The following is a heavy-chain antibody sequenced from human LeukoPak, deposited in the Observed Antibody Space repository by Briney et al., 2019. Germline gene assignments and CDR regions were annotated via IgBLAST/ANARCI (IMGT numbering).Heavy chain of an antibody. D-gene: IGHD6-13*01. CDR3: ARLCSSPFDY. CDR1: GFTFSSYE. Sequence: GGSLRLSCAASGFTFSSYEMNWVRQAPGKGLEWVSYISSSGSTIYYADSVKGRFTISRDNAKNSLYLQMNSLRAEDTAVYYCARLCSSPFDYRGQGTLVTVSS. V-gene: IGHV3-48*03. J-gene: IGHJ4*02. CDR2: ISSSGSTI.